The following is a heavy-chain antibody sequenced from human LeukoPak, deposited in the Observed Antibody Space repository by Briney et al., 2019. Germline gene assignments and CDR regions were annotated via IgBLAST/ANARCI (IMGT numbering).Heavy chain of an antibody. J-gene: IGHJ5*02. CDR3: ARLTGWEIIVNRFDP. V-gene: IGHV4-39*01. D-gene: IGHD1-26*01. CDR2: IYYSGST. Sequence: SETLSLTCTVSGGSISNTSYYWGWIRQPPGKGLEWIGSIYYSGSTYYNPSLKSRVTISVDTSKNQFSLKLSSVTAADTSVYYCARLTGWEIIVNRFDPWGQGTLVIVSS. CDR1: GGSISNTSYY.